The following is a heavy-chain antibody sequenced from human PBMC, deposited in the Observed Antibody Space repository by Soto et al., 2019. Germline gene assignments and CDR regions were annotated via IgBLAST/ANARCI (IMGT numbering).Heavy chain of an antibody. CDR3: AKDRVYLQQLPRLYFDD. CDR2: IAYDGSNK. CDR1: GFTFSSYG. D-gene: IGHD6-13*01. J-gene: IGHJ4*02. Sequence: GGSLRLSCAASGFTFSSYGMHWVLQAPGKGLEWVAVIAYDGSNKYYADSVKGRFTISRDNSKNTLYLQMNSLRAEDTAVYYCAKDRVYLQQLPRLYFDDWGQGTLVTVSS. V-gene: IGHV3-30*18.